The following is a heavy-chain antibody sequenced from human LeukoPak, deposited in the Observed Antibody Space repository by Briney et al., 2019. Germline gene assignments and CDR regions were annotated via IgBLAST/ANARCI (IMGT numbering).Heavy chain of an antibody. CDR3: ARVEVNSSGFYYFDY. D-gene: IGHD3-22*01. CDR2: INPNSGGT. J-gene: IGHJ4*02. CDR1: GYTFTGYY. Sequence: GASVKVSCKASGYTFTGYYMHWVRQAPGQGLEWMGWINPNSGGTNYAQKFQGRVTMTRDTSISTAYMELSRLRSDDTAVYYCARVEVNSSGFYYFDYWDQGTLVTVSS. V-gene: IGHV1-2*02.